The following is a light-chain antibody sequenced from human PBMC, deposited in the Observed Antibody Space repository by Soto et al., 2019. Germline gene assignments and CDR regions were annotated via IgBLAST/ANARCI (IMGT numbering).Light chain of an antibody. CDR3: QQYASSPLLA. V-gene: IGKV3-20*01. CDR1: QSVGRIY. Sequence: EIVLTQSPGTLSLSPGERATLSCRASQSVGRIYLAWYQQKPGQAPRLLIYGASSSATGIPDRFSGSGSGTDFTLTISRLEPEDFAVYYCQQYASSPLLAFGGGTKVDIK. J-gene: IGKJ4*01. CDR2: GAS.